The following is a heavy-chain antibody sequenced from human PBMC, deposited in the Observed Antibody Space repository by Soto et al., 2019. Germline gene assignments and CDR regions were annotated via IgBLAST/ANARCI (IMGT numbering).Heavy chain of an antibody. D-gene: IGHD2-2*01. Sequence: GASVKVSCKASGYTFTSYGISRVRQAPGQGLEWMGWISVYNGNTNYAQKLQGRVTMTTDTSTSTAYMELRSLRSDDTAVYYCAREGYCISTSCRHYDYYGMDDWG. J-gene: IGHJ6*02. CDR1: GYTFTSYG. V-gene: IGHV1-18*01. CDR3: AREGYCISTSCRHYDYYGMDD. CDR2: ISVYNGNT.